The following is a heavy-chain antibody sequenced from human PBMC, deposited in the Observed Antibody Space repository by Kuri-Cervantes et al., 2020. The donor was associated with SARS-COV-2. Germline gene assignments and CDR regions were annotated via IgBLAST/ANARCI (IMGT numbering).Heavy chain of an antibody. D-gene: IGHD3-10*01. CDR3: ARARAIITMVRGVKNNWFDP. CDR2: IYYSGST. Sequence: SETLSLTCTVSGGSISSHYRSWIRQPPGKGLEWIGYIYYSGSTNYNPSLKSRVTISVDTSKNQFSLKLSSVTAADTAVYYCARARAIITMVRGVKNNWFDPWGQGTLVTVSS. V-gene: IGHV4-59*11. CDR1: GGSISSHY. J-gene: IGHJ5*02.